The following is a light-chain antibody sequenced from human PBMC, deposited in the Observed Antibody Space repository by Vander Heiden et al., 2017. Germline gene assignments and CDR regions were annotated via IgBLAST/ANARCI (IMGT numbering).Light chain of an antibody. CDR3: LQTLQPPLT. CDR1: QSLLHSHGKTY. J-gene: IGKJ4*01. CDR2: EVS. Sequence: DIEMTQTPLSLSVTPGQPASISCKSSQSLLHSHGKTYLYWYLQKPGQPPQLLIYEVSKRFSGVPDRVSGSGSGTDFTLKISRLEAEDVAIYYCLQTLQPPLTSGGGTKVELK. V-gene: IGKV2D-29*01.